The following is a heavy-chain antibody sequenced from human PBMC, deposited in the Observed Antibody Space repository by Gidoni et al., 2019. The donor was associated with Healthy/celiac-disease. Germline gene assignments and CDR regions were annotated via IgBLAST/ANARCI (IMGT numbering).Heavy chain of an antibody. CDR3: ASSGWSEYYGMDV. J-gene: IGHJ6*02. CDR1: GFTFSDYY. Sequence: QVQLVASGGGLVKPGRSLRLSCAASGFTFSDYYMSWIRQAPGKGLEWVTYNSSSRSYVYYANSVKGISTISRDNAKNSLYMQMRSLRAEDKAGYYGASSGWSEYYGMDVWGQGTTVTVSS. CDR2: NSSSRSYV. V-gene: IGHV3-11*01. D-gene: IGHD6-19*01.